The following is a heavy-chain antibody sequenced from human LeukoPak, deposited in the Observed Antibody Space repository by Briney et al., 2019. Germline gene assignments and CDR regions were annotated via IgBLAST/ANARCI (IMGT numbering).Heavy chain of an antibody. D-gene: IGHD2-2*01. Sequence: GGSLRLSCAASGFIFSSYGMHWVRQAPGKGLEWVAVIWYDGSNKYYADSVKGRFTISRDNSKNTLYLQMNSLRAEDTAVYFCARGGHCSTTSCSNYDGMDVWGQGTTLTVSS. CDR1: GFIFSSYG. J-gene: IGHJ6*02. CDR3: ARGGHCSTTSCSNYDGMDV. CDR2: IWYDGSNK. V-gene: IGHV3-33*01.